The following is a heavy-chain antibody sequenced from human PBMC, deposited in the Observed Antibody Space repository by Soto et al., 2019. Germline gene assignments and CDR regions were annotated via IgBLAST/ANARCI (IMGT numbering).Heavy chain of an antibody. V-gene: IGHV4-31*03. CDR3: ARKRRDGHNRAGGFDD. CDR1: GGSISSGGYY. Sequence: QVQLQESGPGLVKPSQTLSLTCTVSGGSISSGGYYWSWIRQHPGKGLEWIGYIYYSGSTYYNPSLKRRVTISVDTSKNQFSLKLSSVTAADTAVYYCARKRRDGHNRAGGFDDWGQGTLVTVSS. CDR2: IYYSGST. J-gene: IGHJ4*02.